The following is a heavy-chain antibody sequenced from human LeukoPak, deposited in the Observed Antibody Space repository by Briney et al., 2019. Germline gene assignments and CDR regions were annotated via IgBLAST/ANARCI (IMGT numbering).Heavy chain of an antibody. CDR3: ARHEAHVAAAAYYFDY. D-gene: IGHD6-13*01. V-gene: IGHV4-59*08. Sequence: SETLSLTCTVSGGPISSYYWSWIRQPPGKGLEWIGYIYYSGSINYNPSLKSRVTISVDTSKNQFSLKLSSVTAADTAVYYCARHEAHVAAAAYYFDYWGQGTLVTVSS. CDR2: IYYSGSI. CDR1: GGPISSYY. J-gene: IGHJ4*02.